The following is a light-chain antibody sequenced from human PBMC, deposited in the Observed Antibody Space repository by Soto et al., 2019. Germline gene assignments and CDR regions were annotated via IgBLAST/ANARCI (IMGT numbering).Light chain of an antibody. CDR1: SSDVGGHNY. Sequence: QSALTQPASVSGSPGQSITISCTGTSSDVGGHNYVSWYQQHPGKAPKLMIYEVSTRPSGVSNRFSGSKSGNTASLTISGLQAEEEADYYCCSYTGSSTWVFGGGTKVTVL. J-gene: IGLJ3*02. CDR3: CSYTGSSTWV. V-gene: IGLV2-14*01. CDR2: EVS.